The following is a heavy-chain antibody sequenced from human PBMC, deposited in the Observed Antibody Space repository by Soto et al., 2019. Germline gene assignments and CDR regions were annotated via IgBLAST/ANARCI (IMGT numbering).Heavy chain of an antibody. CDR1: GGSISSGDYY. J-gene: IGHJ4*02. Sequence: SETLSLTCTVSGGSISSGDYYWSWIRQPTGKGLEWIGYINYSGTTYYSPSLKSRITISIDTSKNQLSLNLSSVTAADIASFYCVFCSLAVTAGMYYFDYWGQGALVTVSS. CDR2: INYSGTT. CDR3: VFCSLAVTAGMYYFDY. V-gene: IGHV4-30-4*01. D-gene: IGHD3-3*01.